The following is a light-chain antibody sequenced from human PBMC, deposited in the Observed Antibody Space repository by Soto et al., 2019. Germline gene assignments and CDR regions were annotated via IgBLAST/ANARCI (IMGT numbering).Light chain of an antibody. CDR2: DSS. CDR3: QQRKNWPPIT. Sequence: EIELTQSPATLSLSPGETATLSCRASQNVDKFLAWYQQRPGQPPRPLIFDSSNRATGVPVRFSGSGSGTVFTLTIGSLEPEDSAVYYCQQRKNWPPITFG. V-gene: IGKV3-11*01. CDR1: QNVDKF. J-gene: IGKJ5*01.